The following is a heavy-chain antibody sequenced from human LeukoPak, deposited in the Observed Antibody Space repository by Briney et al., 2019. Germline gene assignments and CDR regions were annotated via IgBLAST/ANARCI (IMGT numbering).Heavy chain of an antibody. V-gene: IGHV4-59*01. Sequence: SETLSLTCTVSGGPISSYYWSWIRQPPGKGLEWIGYIYYSGSTNYNPSLKSRVTISVDTSKIQCSLKLSSVTAADTAVYYCARVPRLGYCSGGSCYGLGRYYYYYYMDVWGKGTTVTVSS. J-gene: IGHJ6*03. CDR2: IYYSGST. CDR3: ARVPRLGYCSGGSCYGLGRYYYYYYMDV. D-gene: IGHD2-15*01. CDR1: GGPISSYY.